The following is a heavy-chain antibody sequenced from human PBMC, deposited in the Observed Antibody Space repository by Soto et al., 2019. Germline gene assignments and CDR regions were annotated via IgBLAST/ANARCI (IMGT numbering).Heavy chain of an antibody. CDR2: ISSRSTTI. CDR3: ARSTYGDYLGYYYYYGMDV. J-gene: IGHJ6*02. D-gene: IGHD4-17*01. CDR1: GFTFSSYS. V-gene: IGHV3-48*04. Sequence: PGGSLRLSCAASGFTFSSYSMNWVRQAPGKGLQWLSYISSRSTTINYADSVKGRFTISRDNAKNSLYLQLNSLRAEDTAVYYCARSTYGDYLGYYYYYGMDVWGQGTTVTVSS.